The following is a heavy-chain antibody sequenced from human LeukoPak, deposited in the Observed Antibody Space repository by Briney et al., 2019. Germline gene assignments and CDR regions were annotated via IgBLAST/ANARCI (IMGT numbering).Heavy chain of an antibody. V-gene: IGHV4-4*07. Sequence: PSETLSLTCTVSGGSISTYYWSWIRQPAGEGLEWIGRISTSGSANYNPSLKSRVTMSVDTSKNQFSLTLNSVTAADTGVYFCARVSRGWNYVDYWGQGTLVTVSS. CDR3: ARVSRGWNYVDY. CDR2: ISTSGSA. CDR1: GGSISTYY. J-gene: IGHJ4*02. D-gene: IGHD6-19*01.